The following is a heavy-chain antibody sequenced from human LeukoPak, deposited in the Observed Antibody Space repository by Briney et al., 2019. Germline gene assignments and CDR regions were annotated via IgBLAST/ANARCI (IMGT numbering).Heavy chain of an antibody. CDR3: AKDSGGTYYYDSSGYSWFDP. CDR1: GFTFSNYG. D-gene: IGHD3-22*01. CDR2: ISGNGINT. Sequence: GGSLRLSCAASGFTFSNYGMSWVRQAPGKGLEWVSSISGNGINTYYEDSVKGRFTVSRDNSKNTLYLQMNSLRAEDMAMYYCAKDSGGTYYYDSSGYSWFDPWGQGTLVTVSS. J-gene: IGHJ5*02. V-gene: IGHV3-23*01.